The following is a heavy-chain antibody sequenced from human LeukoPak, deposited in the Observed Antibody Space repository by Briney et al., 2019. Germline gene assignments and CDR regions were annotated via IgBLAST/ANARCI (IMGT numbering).Heavy chain of an antibody. CDR2: INPSGGRT. J-gene: IGHJ5*02. CDR3: ARGDGEAASLWENWFDP. D-gene: IGHD6-13*01. V-gene: IGHV1-46*01. Sequence: ASVKVSCKASEYTFTSYYMHWVRQGPGQGLEWMGIINPSGGRTNYAQKFQGRVTMTRDMSTSTVYMELSSLRSEDTAVYYCARGDGEAASLWENWFDPWGQGTLVTVSS. CDR1: EYTFTSYY.